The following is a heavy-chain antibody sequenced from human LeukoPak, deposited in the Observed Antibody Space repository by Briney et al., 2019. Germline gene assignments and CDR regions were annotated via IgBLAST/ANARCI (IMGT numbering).Heavy chain of an antibody. Sequence: GASVKVSCKASGYTFSRYGMHWVRQAPGQRLEWMGWINAGNENIKYSQKFQGRVSITRDTSASTAYMELSSLTSEDTAVYYCARDLYGDYFDYWGQGTLVTVSS. CDR3: ARDLYGDYFDY. D-gene: IGHD3-16*01. J-gene: IGHJ4*02. CDR1: GYTFSRYG. CDR2: INAGNENI. V-gene: IGHV1-3*01.